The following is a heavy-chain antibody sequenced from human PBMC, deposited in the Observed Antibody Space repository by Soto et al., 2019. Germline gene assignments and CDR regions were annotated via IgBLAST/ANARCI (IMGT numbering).Heavy chain of an antibody. Sequence: EVYLVESGGGVVRPGGSLRLSCAASGFGFDEYGMSWVRQGPGKGLKWVSGINRHGDSTGYADSVKGRFTISRDNAKNSLYLEMNGLRAEDTAFYYCARDHRWGYEYGDYGDSWGQGTLVTVSS. CDR2: INRHGDST. J-gene: IGHJ4*02. CDR3: ARDHRWGYEYGDYGDS. V-gene: IGHV3-20*04. D-gene: IGHD4-17*01. CDR1: GFGFDEYG.